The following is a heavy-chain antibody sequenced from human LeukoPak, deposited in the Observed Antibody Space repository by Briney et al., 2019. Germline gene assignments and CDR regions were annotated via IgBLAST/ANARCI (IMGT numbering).Heavy chain of an antibody. CDR3: VSFYETY. V-gene: IGHV3-74*01. J-gene: IGHJ4*02. D-gene: IGHD2-2*01. Sequence: GGSLRLSCAASGFTFSSYSMNWVRQAPGKGLVWVSHINSDGSWTSYADSVKGRFTISKDNAKNTVYLQMNNLRVEDTAVYYCVSFYETYWGRGTLVTVSS. CDR2: INSDGSWT. CDR1: GFTFSSYS.